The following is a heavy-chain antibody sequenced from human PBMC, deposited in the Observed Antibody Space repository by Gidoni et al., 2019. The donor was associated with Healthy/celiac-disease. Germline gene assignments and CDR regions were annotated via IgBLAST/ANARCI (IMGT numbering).Heavy chain of an antibody. D-gene: IGHD6-19*01. CDR3: ARGGSPTPGSSGWYVRPRHFDY. J-gene: IGHJ4*02. V-gene: IGHV4-34*01. Sequence: QVQLQQWGAGLLKPSETLSLTCAVYGGSFSGYYWSWIRQPPGKGLEWIGEINHSGSTNYNPSLKSRVTISVDTSKNQFSLKLSSVTAADTAVYYCARGGSPTPGSSGWYVRPRHFDYWGQGTLVTVSS. CDR1: GGSFSGYY. CDR2: INHSGST.